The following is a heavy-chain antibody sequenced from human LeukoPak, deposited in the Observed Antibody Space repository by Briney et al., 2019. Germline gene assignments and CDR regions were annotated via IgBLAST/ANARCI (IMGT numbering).Heavy chain of an antibody. Sequence: GGSLRLSCAASGLTFNTHGMHWVRQAPGKGLEWVAAISYDGSNKYYADSVKGRFTISRDNSQSTLYPQMNSLRGEDTAIYYCAKGPYYGINRFDPWGQGTLVTVSS. CDR2: ISYDGSNK. CDR3: AKGPYYGINRFDP. D-gene: IGHD3-3*01. J-gene: IGHJ5*02. V-gene: IGHV3-30*18. CDR1: GLTFNTHG.